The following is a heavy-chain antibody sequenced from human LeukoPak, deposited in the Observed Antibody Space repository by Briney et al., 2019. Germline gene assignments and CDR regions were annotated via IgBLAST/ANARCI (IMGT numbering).Heavy chain of an antibody. CDR3: ASDGYNYFEF. V-gene: IGHV3-53*01. D-gene: IGHD5-24*01. Sequence: GGSLRLSCAASGFTSNYMSWVRQAPGKRLEWISLIYSDGSTTFYADSVKGRFTISRDNSKNTFYLQMNRLRPEDTAVYYCASDGYNYFEFWGQGTLVIVSS. J-gene: IGHJ4*02. CDR1: GFTSNY. CDR2: IYSDGSTT.